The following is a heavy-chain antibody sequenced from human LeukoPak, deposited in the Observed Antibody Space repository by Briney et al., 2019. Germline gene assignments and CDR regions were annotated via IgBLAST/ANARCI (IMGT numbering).Heavy chain of an antibody. CDR3: ARDRAIVVVPDAIHF. J-gene: IGHJ4*02. CDR1: GFTFDDYA. Sequence: GGSLRLSCAASGFTFDDYAMHWVRQAPGKGLEWVSGISWNSGSVGYVDSVKGRFTISRDNAKNSLYLQMNSLRAEDTAVYYCARDRAIVVVPDAIHFWGQGTLVTVSS. CDR2: ISWNSGSV. D-gene: IGHD2-2*01. V-gene: IGHV3-9*01.